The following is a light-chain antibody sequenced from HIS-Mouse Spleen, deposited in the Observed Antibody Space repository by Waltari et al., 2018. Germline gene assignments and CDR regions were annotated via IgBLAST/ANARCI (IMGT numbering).Light chain of an antibody. J-gene: IGKJ1*01. V-gene: IGKV1-5*03. CDR3: QQYNSYSRT. Sequence: DIQMTQSPSTLSASVGDRVTITGRARLQIGSWLAWYQPKPGKAPKILIYKASNLESWVPSRFSGSGSGTEFTLTISSLQPDDFATYYCQQYNSYSRTFGQGTKVEIK. CDR2: KAS. CDR1: LQIGSW.